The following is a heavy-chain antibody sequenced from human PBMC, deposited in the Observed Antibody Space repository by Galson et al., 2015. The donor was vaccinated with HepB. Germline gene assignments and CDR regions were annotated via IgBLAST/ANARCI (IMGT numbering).Heavy chain of an antibody. Sequence: QVQLQESGPGLVKPSETLSLTCTVSGGSISSYYWSWIRQPPGKGLEWIGYVYYSGSTNYNPSLKSRVTISVDTSKNQFSLKLSSVTAADTAVYYCARGHYYYYYGMDVWGQGTTVTVSS. J-gene: IGHJ6*02. CDR2: VYYSGST. CDR1: GGSISSYY. V-gene: IGHV4-59*01. CDR3: ARGHYYYYYGMDV.